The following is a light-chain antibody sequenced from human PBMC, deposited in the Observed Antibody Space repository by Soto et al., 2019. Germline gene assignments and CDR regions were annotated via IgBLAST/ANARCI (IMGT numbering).Light chain of an antibody. Sequence: QSALTQPAAVSGSPGQSITISCSGTSSDVGGYNYVSWYQQHPGKAPKLLIFEVTSRPSWVSNRFSGSKSGNTASLTISGLQAEDEADYYCCSYAGSSTYVFGTGTKVTVL. V-gene: IGLV2-23*02. CDR1: SSDVGGYNY. CDR3: CSYAGSSTYV. J-gene: IGLJ1*01. CDR2: EVT.